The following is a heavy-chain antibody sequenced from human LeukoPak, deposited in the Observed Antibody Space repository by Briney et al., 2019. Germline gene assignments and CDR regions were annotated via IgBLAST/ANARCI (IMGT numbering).Heavy chain of an antibody. Sequence: SVKVSCKASGGTFSSYAISWVRQAPGQGLEWKGGIIPIFGTANYAQKFQGRVTITTDESTSTAYMELSSLRSEDTAVYYCARELVVPAATRRFDPWGQGTLVTVSS. D-gene: IGHD2-2*01. CDR1: GGTFSSYA. J-gene: IGHJ5*02. CDR3: ARELVVPAATRRFDP. V-gene: IGHV1-69*05. CDR2: IIPIFGTA.